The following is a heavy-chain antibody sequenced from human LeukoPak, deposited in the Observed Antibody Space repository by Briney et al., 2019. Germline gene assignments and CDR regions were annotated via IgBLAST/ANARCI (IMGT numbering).Heavy chain of an antibody. Sequence: SVKVSCKASGGTFSSYAISWVRQAPGQGLEWMGGIIPIFGTANYAQKFQGRVTITTDESTSTAYMELSSVRSEDTAVYYCARDPFYGDYEDFDYWGQGTLVTVSS. D-gene: IGHD4-17*01. CDR3: ARDPFYGDYEDFDY. CDR2: IIPIFGTA. V-gene: IGHV1-69*05. CDR1: GGTFSSYA. J-gene: IGHJ4*02.